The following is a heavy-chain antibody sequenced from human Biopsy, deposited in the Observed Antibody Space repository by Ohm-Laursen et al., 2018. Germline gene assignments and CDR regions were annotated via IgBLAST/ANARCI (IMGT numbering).Heavy chain of an antibody. Sequence: ATVKISCNASGYTFSMYAIIWVRQAPGQGLEWMGWSSAYNGKTNYAQKFQGRLTMTTDTSTSTAYMELRSLRSDDTAVYYCARDRPSVSTYGVDWGQGTLVTVSS. CDR2: SSAYNGKT. CDR3: ARDRPSVSTYGVD. J-gene: IGHJ4*02. V-gene: IGHV1-18*01. CDR1: GYTFSMYA. D-gene: IGHD3-3*01.